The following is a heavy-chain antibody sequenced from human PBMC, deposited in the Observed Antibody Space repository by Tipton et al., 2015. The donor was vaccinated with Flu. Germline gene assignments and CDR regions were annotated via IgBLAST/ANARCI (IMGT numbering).Heavy chain of an antibody. D-gene: IGHD6-13*01. V-gene: IGHV4-59*01. CDR1: DDSITYYY. J-gene: IGHJ4*02. Sequence: TLSLTCTVSDDSITYYYWSWIRQPPGKGLEWIGYIYNNGSTNYSPSLKSRVTISLDTSKNQFSLKLSSVTAADTAVYYCARGRHSSSWYPWYLDYWGQGTLVTVSS. CDR3: ARGRHSSSWYPWYLDY. CDR2: IYNNGST.